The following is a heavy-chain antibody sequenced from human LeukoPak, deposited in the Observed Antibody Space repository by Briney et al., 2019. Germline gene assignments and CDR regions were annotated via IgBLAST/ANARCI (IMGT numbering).Heavy chain of an antibody. J-gene: IGHJ3*02. CDR2: ISGYNGNT. CDR1: GYTFTIYG. D-gene: IGHD6-13*01. Sequence: ASVKVSCKASGYTFTIYGISWVRQAPGQGLEWMGWISGYNGNTNYAQKFQGRVTMTTDTPTSTAYMELRSLTSDDTAVYYCARGSSSNCLHAFDIWGPGTMVTVSS. CDR3: ARGSSSNCLHAFDI. V-gene: IGHV1-18*01.